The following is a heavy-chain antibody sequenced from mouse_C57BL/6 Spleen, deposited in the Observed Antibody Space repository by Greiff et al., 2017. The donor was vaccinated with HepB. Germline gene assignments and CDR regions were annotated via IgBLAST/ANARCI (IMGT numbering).Heavy chain of an antibody. J-gene: IGHJ4*01. CDR3: ARPCPAQSSYAMDY. Sequence: QVQLQQSGAELVKPGASVKISCKASGYAFSSYWMNWVKQRPGKGLEWIGQIYPGDGDTNYNGKFKGKATLTADQSSSTAYMQLSSLTSEDSAVYFCARPCPAQSSYAMDYWGQGTSVTVSS. CDR2: IYPGDGDT. V-gene: IGHV1-80*01. CDR1: GYAFSSYW.